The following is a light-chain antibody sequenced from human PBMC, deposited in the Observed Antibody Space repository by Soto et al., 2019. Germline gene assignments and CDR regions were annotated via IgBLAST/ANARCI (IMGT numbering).Light chain of an antibody. CDR3: RSYAGSXTYV. CDR1: SRDVCGYNY. Sequence: QSSLTQPRSVSGSPVQSVTISCTGTSRDVCGYNYFSWYQQHPGKAPKLMIYDVTKRPSGVPDRFSGSKSGNTASLTISGLPAEDEADYYCRSYAGSXTYVVGTGTKVXV. J-gene: IGLJ1*01. CDR2: DVT. V-gene: IGLV2-11*01.